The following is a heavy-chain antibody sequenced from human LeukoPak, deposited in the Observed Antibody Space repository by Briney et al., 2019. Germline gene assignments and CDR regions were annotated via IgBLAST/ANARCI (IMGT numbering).Heavy chain of an antibody. V-gene: IGHV1-46*01. CDR3: VRAPLVAAIEY. J-gene: IGHJ4*02. D-gene: IGHD2-15*01. CDR1: GYTFTIYY. CDR2: INPSGGST. Sequence: GAAVKVSSMQSGYTFTIYYMHWVRQAPEQGLEWMGLINPSGGSTSYAQKFQGSVTITTDTTTRTVYMDQSSLRYEDTAVFYCVRAPLVAAIEYWGQGTLVTVSS.